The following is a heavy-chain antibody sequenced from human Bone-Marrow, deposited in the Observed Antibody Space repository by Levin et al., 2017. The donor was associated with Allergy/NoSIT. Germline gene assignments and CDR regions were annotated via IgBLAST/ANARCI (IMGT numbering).Heavy chain of an antibody. CDR2: ISYDGSDK. V-gene: IGHV3-30-3*01. J-gene: IGHJ2*01. CDR3: ARDRYYHDGSGYYWYFDL. CDR1: GFTFSSYV. Sequence: GESLKISCAASGFTFSSYVMNWVRQAPGKGLEWVAVISYDGSDKQYADSVKGRFTTSRDNSKNTVFLQMNNLRAEDTAVYYCARDRYYHDGSGYYWYFDLWGRGTLVTVSS. D-gene: IGHD3-22*01.